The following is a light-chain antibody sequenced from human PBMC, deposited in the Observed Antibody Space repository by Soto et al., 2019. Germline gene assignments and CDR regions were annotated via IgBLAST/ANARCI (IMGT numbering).Light chain of an antibody. CDR1: QSVSSY. CDR3: QQYNNWPQT. V-gene: IGKV3-15*01. CDR2: GAS. Sequence: IVLTQSPATLSLSPGERATLSCRASQSVSSYLAWYQQKPGQAPRLLIYGASTRATGIPARFSGSGSGTEFTLTISSLQSEDFAVYYCQQYNNWPQTFGQGTKVDIK. J-gene: IGKJ1*01.